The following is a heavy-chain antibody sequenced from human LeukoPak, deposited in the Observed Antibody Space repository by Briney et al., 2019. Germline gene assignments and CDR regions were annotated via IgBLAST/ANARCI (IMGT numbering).Heavy chain of an antibody. CDR3: ANDGAYYDSSTDAFDI. CDR1: GFTFSNFG. D-gene: IGHD3-22*01. J-gene: IGHJ3*02. Sequence: GGTLRLSCAASGFTFSNFGMSWVRQAPGKGLEWVSVISGSGGSTYYADSVKGRFTISRDNSKNTLYLQMNSLRAEDTAVYYCANDGAYYDSSTDAFDIWGQGTMVTVSS. V-gene: IGHV3-23*01. CDR2: ISGSGGST.